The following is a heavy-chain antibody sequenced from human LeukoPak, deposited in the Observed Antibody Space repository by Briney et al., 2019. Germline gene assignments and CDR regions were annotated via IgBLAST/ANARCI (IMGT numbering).Heavy chain of an antibody. V-gene: IGHV1-46*01. CDR1: GYTFTDYF. D-gene: IGHD2-8*01. Sequence: ASVKVSCKASGYTFTDYFIHWVRQAPGQGLEWMGIISPNGGTTNYAQKFQDRATMTRDTSTSTVYMELSSLRSEDTAVYYCARGYCTNGVCCTFDIWGQGTLVTVSS. CDR3: ARGYCTNGVCCTFDI. CDR2: ISPNGGTT. J-gene: IGHJ4*02.